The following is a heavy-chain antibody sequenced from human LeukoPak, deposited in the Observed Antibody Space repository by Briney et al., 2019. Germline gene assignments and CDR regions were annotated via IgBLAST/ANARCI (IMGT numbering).Heavy chain of an antibody. V-gene: IGHV3-21*01. CDR1: GFTFSSYS. J-gene: IGHJ4*02. Sequence: NTGGSLRLSCAASGFTFSSYSMNWVRQAPGKGLEWVSSISSSSSYIYYADSVKGRFTISRDNAKNSLYLQMNSLRAEDTAVYYCARATNMVRGDYYFDYWGQGTLVTVSS. D-gene: IGHD3-10*01. CDR3: ARATNMVRGDYYFDY. CDR2: ISSSSSYI.